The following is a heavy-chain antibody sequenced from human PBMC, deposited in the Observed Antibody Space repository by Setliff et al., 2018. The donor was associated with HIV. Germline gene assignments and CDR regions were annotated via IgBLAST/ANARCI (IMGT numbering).Heavy chain of an antibody. CDR1: GYSFSSYW. CDR3: ARFTGDPGPFDY. V-gene: IGHV5-51*01. D-gene: IGHD7-27*01. Sequence: GESQKISCKGSGYSFSSYWIAWVRQMPGKGLDWMGIIYPGDSDTRYSPSFQGQVTISVDKSINTAYLQWSSLKTSDTAIYYCARFTGDPGPFDYWGQGTLVTVSS. CDR2: IYPGDSDT. J-gene: IGHJ4*02.